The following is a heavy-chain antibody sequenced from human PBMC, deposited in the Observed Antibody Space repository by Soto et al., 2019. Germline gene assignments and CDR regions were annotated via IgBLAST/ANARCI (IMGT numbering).Heavy chain of an antibody. V-gene: IGHV3-23*01. D-gene: IGHD5-18*01. CDR3: AKGVSQYTPLALFDY. CDR2: ISGSDGRT. Sequence: EVQLLESGGGLVRPGGSLRLSSAASGFTFSSYAMSWVREAPGKGLEWVSTISGSDGRTYSTDSVKGRFTISRDNSRNTAYLQMNSLRVEDTAVYYCAKGVSQYTPLALFDYWGRGTLVTVSS. CDR1: GFTFSSYA. J-gene: IGHJ4*02.